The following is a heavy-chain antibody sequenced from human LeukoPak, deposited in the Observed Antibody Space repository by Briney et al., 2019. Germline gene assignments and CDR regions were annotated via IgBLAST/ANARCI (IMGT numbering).Heavy chain of an antibody. J-gene: IGHJ3*02. D-gene: IGHD5-24*01. CDR1: GDSISRSSDY. Sequence: SETLSLTCTVSGDSISRSSDYWGWIRQPPGKGPEWIGSVYYIGSTFYNPSLKSRLTISIDTSKNQFSLKLRSVTAADTAVYYCASEDAEQVDNSFDIWGQGTMVTVSS. CDR2: VYYIGST. V-gene: IGHV4-39*07. CDR3: ASEDAEQVDNSFDI.